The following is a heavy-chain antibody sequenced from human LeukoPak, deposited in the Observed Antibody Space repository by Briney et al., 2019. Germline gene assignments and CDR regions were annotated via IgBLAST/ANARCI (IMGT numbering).Heavy chain of an antibody. CDR3: AGSDLGRRDGYNFPH. V-gene: IGHV4-30-4*08. D-gene: IGHD5-24*01. CDR1: GGSISSGDYY. CDR2: IYYSGST. J-gene: IGHJ4*02. Sequence: PSQTLSLTCIVSGGSISSGDYYWSWIRQPPGKGLEWIGYIYYSGSTYYNPSLKSRVTISVDTSKNQFSLKLSSVTAADTAVYYCAGSDLGRRDGYNFPHWGQGTLVTVSS.